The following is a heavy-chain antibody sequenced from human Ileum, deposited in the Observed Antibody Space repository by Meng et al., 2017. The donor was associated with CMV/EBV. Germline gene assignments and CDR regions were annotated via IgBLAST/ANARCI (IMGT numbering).Heavy chain of an antibody. J-gene: IGHJ4*02. Sequence: KVSCKASGYTFTSYAMKWVRQAPGQGLEWMGWINTNTGNPTYAQSFTGRFVFSLDTSVSTAYLQISSLKAEDTAVYYCARRVTTSDYWGQGTLVTVSS. CDR2: INTNTGNP. D-gene: IGHD4-17*01. CDR3: ARRVTTSDY. CDR1: GYTFTSYA. V-gene: IGHV7-4-1*02.